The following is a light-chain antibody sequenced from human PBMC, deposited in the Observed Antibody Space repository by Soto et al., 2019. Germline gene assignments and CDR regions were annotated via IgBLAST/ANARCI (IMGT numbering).Light chain of an antibody. CDR1: SSDVGGYNY. Sequence: QSVLTQPASVSGSPGQSITISCTGASSDVGGYNYVSWFQQNPGKAPKLMIYEVRNRPSGVSNRFSGSKSGNTASLTISGLQAEDEADYYCSSYTSNNTLVFGTGTRSPS. CDR2: EVR. V-gene: IGLV2-14*01. J-gene: IGLJ1*01. CDR3: SSYTSNNTLV.